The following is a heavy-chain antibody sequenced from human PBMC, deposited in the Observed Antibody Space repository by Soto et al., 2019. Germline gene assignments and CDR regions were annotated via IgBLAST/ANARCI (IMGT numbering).Heavy chain of an antibody. CDR2: IWYDGSNT. D-gene: IGHD1-26*01. V-gene: IGHV3-33*01. CDR1: GFTFNHYG. Sequence: QVQLVESGGGVVQPGRSLRLSCAASGFTFNHYGMHWVRQAPGKGLEWVAIIWYDGSNTYYADAVKGRFTISRDDSKNTLYLQMNSLRDDETAMYYCAREVGGHAGLQGRFDYWGQGTPVTVSS. CDR3: AREVGGHAGLQGRFDY. J-gene: IGHJ4*02.